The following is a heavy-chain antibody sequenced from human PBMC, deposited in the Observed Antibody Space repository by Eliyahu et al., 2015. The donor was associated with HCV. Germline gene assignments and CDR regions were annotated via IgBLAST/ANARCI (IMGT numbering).Heavy chain of an antibody. D-gene: IGHD6-13*01. Sequence: EVQLVESGGGLVKPGGSLXLSCXASGFXFSSYSMNWVRQAPGKGLEWVXXISSSSSYIYYADSVKGRFTXSRDNAKNSLYLQMNSLRAEDTAVYYCARDAGIAAAAFDYWGQGTLVTVSS. CDR2: ISSSSSYI. V-gene: IGHV3-21*01. CDR3: ARDAGIAAAAFDY. CDR1: GFXFSSYS. J-gene: IGHJ4*02.